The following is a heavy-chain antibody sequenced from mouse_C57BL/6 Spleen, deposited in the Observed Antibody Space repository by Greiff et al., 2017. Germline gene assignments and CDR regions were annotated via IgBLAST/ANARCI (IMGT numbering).Heavy chain of an antibody. CDR2: INPNNGGT. J-gene: IGHJ4*01. D-gene: IGHD2-4*01. CDR3: ARYEGLRRDYAMDY. Sequence: EVQLQQSGPELVKPGASVKISCKASGYTFTDYYMNWVKQSHGKSLEWIGDINPNNGGTSYNQKFKGKATLTVDKSSSTAYMELRSLTSEDSAVYYCARYEGLRRDYAMDYWGQGTSVTVSS. V-gene: IGHV1-26*01. CDR1: GYTFTDYY.